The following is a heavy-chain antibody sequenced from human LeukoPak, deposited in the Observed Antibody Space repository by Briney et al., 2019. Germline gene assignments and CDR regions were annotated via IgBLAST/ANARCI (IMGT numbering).Heavy chain of an antibody. CDR1: GGTFSSYA. J-gene: IGHJ4*02. Sequence: SVKVSCKASGGTFSSYAISWVRQAPGQGLEWMGGIIPISGTANYAQKFQGRVTITADESTSTAYMELSSLRSEDTAVYYCARGTDPDYYDSSGYYDYWGQGTLVTVSS. D-gene: IGHD3-22*01. CDR3: ARGTDPDYYDSSGYYDY. V-gene: IGHV1-69*13. CDR2: IIPISGTA.